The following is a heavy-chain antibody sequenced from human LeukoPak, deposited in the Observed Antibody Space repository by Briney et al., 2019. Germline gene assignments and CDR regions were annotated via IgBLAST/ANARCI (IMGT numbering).Heavy chain of an antibody. CDR2: VYPKTGGT. D-gene: IGHD3-16*01. CDR1: GYTFSDYY. J-gene: IGHJ4*02. Sequence: WASVKVSCKTSGYTFSDYYIHWVRQAPGQGLEWMGGVYPKTGGTNYAREFEGRVTMTRDTSISTAYMELSRLTSDDTAVYYCARDLSSYVISDDYWGQGTLVPVSS. CDR3: ARDLSSYVISDDY. V-gene: IGHV1-2*02.